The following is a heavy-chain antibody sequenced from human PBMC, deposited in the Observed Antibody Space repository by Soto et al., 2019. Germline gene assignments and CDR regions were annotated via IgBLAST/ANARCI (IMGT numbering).Heavy chain of an antibody. CDR2: IFYSGVT. CDR3: ARVGSSGWSPDY. Sequence: QLQLQESGPGLVKPSETLSLTCTVSGGSISGYYWTWIRQTPGKGLEWIGYIFYSGVTNYNPSLKSRVTLSVDTSKNQFSLKLRSVTAADTAVYYCARVGSSGWSPDYWGRGTLVTVSS. D-gene: IGHD6-19*01. CDR1: GGSISGYY. V-gene: IGHV4-59*01. J-gene: IGHJ4*02.